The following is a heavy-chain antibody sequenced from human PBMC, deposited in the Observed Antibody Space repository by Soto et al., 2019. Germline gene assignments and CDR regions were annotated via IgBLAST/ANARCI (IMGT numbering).Heavy chain of an antibody. D-gene: IGHD1-1*01. CDR1: GASISGYY. CDR2: IYATGTT. J-gene: IGHJ5*02. Sequence: SETLSLTCTVSGASISGYYWSWIRKSAGKGLEWIGRIYATGTTDYNPSLKSRVMMSVDTSKKQFSLKLRSVTAADTAVYYCVRDGTKTLRDWFDPWGQGISVTV. V-gene: IGHV4-4*07. CDR3: VRDGTKTLRDWFDP.